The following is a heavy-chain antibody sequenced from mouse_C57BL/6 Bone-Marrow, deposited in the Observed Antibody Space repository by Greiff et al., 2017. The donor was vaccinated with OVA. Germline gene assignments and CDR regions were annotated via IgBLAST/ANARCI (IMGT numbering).Heavy chain of an antibody. D-gene: IGHD2-3*01. CDR3: ARNPYDHEAMDY. Sequence: VQLQQPGTELVKPGASVKLSCKASGYTFTSYWMHWVKQRPEQGLEWIGNINPSNGGTNYNEKFKSKATLTVDKSSSTAYMQLSSLTSEDSAVYYCARNPYDHEAMDYWGQGTSVTVSS. CDR2: INPSNGGT. CDR1: GYTFTSYW. J-gene: IGHJ4*01. V-gene: IGHV1-53*01.